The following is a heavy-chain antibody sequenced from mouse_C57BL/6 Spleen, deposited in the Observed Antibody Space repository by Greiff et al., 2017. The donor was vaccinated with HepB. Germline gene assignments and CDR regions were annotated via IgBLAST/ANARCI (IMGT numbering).Heavy chain of an antibody. J-gene: IGHJ1*03. CDR3: ARHRIYYGNDGSPYWYFDV. CDR1: GFTFSSYG. D-gene: IGHD2-2*01. Sequence: VQLKESGGDLVKPGGSLKLSCAASGFTFSSYGMSWVRQTPDKRLEWVATISSGGSYTYYPDSVKGRFTISRDNAKNTLYLQMSSLKSEDTAMYYCARHRIYYGNDGSPYWYFDVWGTGTTVTVSS. V-gene: IGHV5-6*01. CDR2: ISSGGSYT.